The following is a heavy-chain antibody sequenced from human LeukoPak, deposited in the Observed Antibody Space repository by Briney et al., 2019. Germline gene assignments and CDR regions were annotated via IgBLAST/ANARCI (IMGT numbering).Heavy chain of an antibody. CDR1: GGSIGSISYY. V-gene: IGHV4-61*05. J-gene: IGHJ4*02. D-gene: IGHD1-26*01. Sequence: SETLSLACTVSGGSIGSISYYWSGIRQPPGKGLEWIGYIYYSGSTNYNPSLKSRVTISVDTSKNQFSLKLSSVTAADTAVYYCATLSGSPDYWGQGTLVTVSS. CDR2: IYYSGST. CDR3: ATLSGSPDY.